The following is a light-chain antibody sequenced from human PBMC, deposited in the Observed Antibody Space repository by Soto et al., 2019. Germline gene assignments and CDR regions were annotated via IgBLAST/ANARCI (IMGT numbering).Light chain of an antibody. V-gene: IGKV3-20*01. J-gene: IGKJ5*01. CDR3: QQYGNSPPGT. CDR2: GTS. CDR1: QSFRGL. Sequence: EVLLAQSPVTLSLSPGERATLSCSASQSFRGLLAWYQQKPGQAPRLLIYGTSNRATGIPDRFSGSGSGADFTLTISRLEPEHFAVYFCQQYGNSPPGTFGQGTRLEIK.